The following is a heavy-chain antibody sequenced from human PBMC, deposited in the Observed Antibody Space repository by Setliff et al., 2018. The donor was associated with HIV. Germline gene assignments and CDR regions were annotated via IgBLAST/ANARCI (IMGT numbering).Heavy chain of an antibody. CDR1: GGSISRGNYY. D-gene: IGHD3-10*01. CDR2: IYTSGST. CDR3: ARVGLLYFGESWNALCFDP. Sequence: SETLSLTCTVSGGSISRGNYYWSWIRQPAGKGLEWIGRIYTSGSTNYNPSLKSRVTISVDTSKNQFSLRLSSVTAADTAVYYCARVGLLYFGESWNALCFDPWGQGTLVTVSS. V-gene: IGHV4-61*02. J-gene: IGHJ5*02.